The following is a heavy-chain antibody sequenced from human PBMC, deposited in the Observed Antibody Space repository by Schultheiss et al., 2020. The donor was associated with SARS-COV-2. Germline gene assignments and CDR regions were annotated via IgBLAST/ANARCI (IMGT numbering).Heavy chain of an antibody. CDR1: GFTFSSYD. Sequence: GGSLRLSCAASGFTFSSYDMHWVRQATGKGLEWVSAIGTAGDPYYPGSVKGRFTISRDNSKNTLYLQMNSLRAEDTAVYYCATGGTYDSSGSYTLVWGQGTLVTVSS. CDR2: IGTAGDP. V-gene: IGHV3-13*05. CDR3: ATGGTYDSSGSYTLV. J-gene: IGHJ4*02. D-gene: IGHD3-22*01.